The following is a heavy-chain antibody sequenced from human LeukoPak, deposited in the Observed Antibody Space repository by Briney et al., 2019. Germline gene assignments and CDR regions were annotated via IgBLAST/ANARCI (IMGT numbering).Heavy chain of an antibody. J-gene: IGHJ4*02. V-gene: IGHV4-59*01. D-gene: IGHD6-6*01. Sequence: SETLSLTCSVSGGSISSYYWSWIRQPPGKGLEWIGYIYYSGSTNYNPSLKSRVTISVDTSKNQFSLKLSSVTAADTAVYYCASWSSSSLGFDYWGQGTLVTVSS. CDR3: ASWSSSSLGFDY. CDR1: GGSISSYY. CDR2: IYYSGST.